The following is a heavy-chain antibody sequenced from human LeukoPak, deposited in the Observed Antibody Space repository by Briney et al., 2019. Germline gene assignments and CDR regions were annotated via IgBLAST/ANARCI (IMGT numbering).Heavy chain of an antibody. CDR2: ISGSGGST. J-gene: IGHJ4*02. CDR3: AKGVWELLKPMPDY. D-gene: IGHD1-26*01. V-gene: IGHV3-23*01. Sequence: PGGSLRLSCAASGFTFSSYAMSWVRQAPGKGLEWVSAISGSGGSTYYADSVKGRFTISRDNSKNTLYLQMNSLRAEDTAVYYCAKGVWELLKPMPDYWGQGTLVTVSS. CDR1: GFTFSSYA.